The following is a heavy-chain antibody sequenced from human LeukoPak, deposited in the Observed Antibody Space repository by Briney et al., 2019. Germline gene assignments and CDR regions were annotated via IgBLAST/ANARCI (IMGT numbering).Heavy chain of an antibody. Sequence: ASVKVSCKASGYTFTSYDINWVRQATGQGLEWMGWMNPNSGNTGYAQKFQGRVTMTRNTSISTAYMELSSLRSEDTAVYYCARQLSGYGYYYYYGMDVWGQGTTVTVSS. CDR1: GYTFTSYD. CDR2: MNPNSGNT. D-gene: IGHD5-12*01. V-gene: IGHV1-8*01. CDR3: ARQLSGYGYYYYYGMDV. J-gene: IGHJ6*02.